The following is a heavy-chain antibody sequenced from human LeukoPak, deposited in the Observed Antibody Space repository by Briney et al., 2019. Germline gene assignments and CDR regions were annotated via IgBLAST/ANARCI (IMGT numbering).Heavy chain of an antibody. CDR2: IYYSGST. CDR3: AGGLLDYGDYHFDY. V-gene: IGHV4-59*01. J-gene: IGHJ4*02. CDR1: GGSISSYY. D-gene: IGHD4-17*01. Sequence: SETLSLTCTVSGGSISSYYWSWIRQPPGKGLEWIGYIYYSGSTNYNPSLKSRVTISVDTSKNQFSLKLSSVTAADTAVYYCAGGLLDYGDYHFDYWGQGTLVTVSS.